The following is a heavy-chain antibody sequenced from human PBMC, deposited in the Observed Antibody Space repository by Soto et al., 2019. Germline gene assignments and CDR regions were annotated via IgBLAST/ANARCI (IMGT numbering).Heavy chain of an antibody. Sequence: LSLTCTVSGGSISSGDYYWSWIRQPPGKGLEWIGYIYYSGSTYYNPSLKSRVTISVDTSKNQFSLKLSSVTAADTAVYYCAIGPPLGXRLWFGESHYYYYYGMDVWGQGTTVTVSS. D-gene: IGHD3-10*01. J-gene: IGHJ6*02. CDR1: GGSISSGDYY. CDR3: AIGPPLGXRLWFGESHYYYYYGMDV. CDR2: IYYSGST. V-gene: IGHV4-30-4*01.